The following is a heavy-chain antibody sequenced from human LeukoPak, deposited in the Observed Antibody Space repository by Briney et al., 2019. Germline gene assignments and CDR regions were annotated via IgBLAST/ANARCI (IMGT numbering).Heavy chain of an antibody. CDR1: AFTFNSFA. J-gene: IGHJ4*02. V-gene: IGHV3-30*08. CDR2: ISYDGENE. CDR3: ARARCSSTDCPPDY. D-gene: IGHD2-2*01. Sequence: EGSLRLSYAASAFTFNSFAMHWVRLAPGKGLEWVAAISYDGENEFYADSVRGRFTISRDNSENTLHLQLDSLRAEDTAVFYCARARCSSTDCPPDYWGQGTLVTVSS.